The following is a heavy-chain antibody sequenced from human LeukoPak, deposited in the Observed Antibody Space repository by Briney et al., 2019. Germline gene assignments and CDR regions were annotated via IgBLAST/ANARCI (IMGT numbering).Heavy chain of an antibody. CDR2: ISAYNGNT. CDR1: GYTFTSYG. Sequence: ASVKVSCKASGYTFTSYGISWVRQAPGQGLEWMGWISAYNGNTNYAQKLQGRVTMTTDTSTSTAYMELRSLRSDDTAVYYCARVVASLTEWFGEFYYMDVWGKGTTVTVSS. J-gene: IGHJ6*03. CDR3: ARVVASLTEWFGEFYYMDV. V-gene: IGHV1-18*01. D-gene: IGHD3-10*01.